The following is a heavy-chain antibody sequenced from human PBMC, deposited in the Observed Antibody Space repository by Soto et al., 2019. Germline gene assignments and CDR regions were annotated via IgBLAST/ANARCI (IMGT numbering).Heavy chain of an antibody. Sequence: ASGKVSCKASGYTFTSYDLNWVRQATGQGLEWMGWMNPNSGNTGYAQKFQGRVTMTRNTSISTAYMELSSLRSEDTAVYYCASRRISSSCSFDGFDPCGQGTLVTISS. CDR2: MNPNSGNT. J-gene: IGHJ5*02. D-gene: IGHD6-6*01. CDR3: ASRRISSSCSFDGFDP. CDR1: GYTFTSYD. V-gene: IGHV1-8*01.